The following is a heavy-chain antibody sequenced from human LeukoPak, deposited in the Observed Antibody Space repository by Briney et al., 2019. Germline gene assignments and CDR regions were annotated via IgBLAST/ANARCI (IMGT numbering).Heavy chain of an antibody. CDR3: ATPEVEWNSDAFDI. CDR1: GYSFTSYW. D-gene: IGHD1-26*01. Sequence: KAGESLKISCKGSGYSFTSYWIGWVRQMPGKGLEWMGIIDPGDSDTRYSPSFQGQVTISADKSISTAYLQWSSLKASDTAMYYCATPEVEWNSDAFDIWGQGTMVTVSS. CDR2: IDPGDSDT. J-gene: IGHJ3*02. V-gene: IGHV5-51*01.